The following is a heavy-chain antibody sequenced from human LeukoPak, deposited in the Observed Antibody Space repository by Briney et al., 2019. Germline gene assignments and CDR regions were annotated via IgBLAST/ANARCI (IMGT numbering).Heavy chain of an antibody. D-gene: IGHD3-22*01. V-gene: IGHV4-39*07. CDR1: GGSISSSSYY. CDR2: IHYSGST. J-gene: IGHJ4*02. Sequence: SETLSLTCTVSGGSISSSSYYWGWIRQPPGKGLEWIGSIHYSGSTYYNPSLKSRVTISVDTSKNQFSLKLSSVTAADTAVYYCATTYYYDSSGYYFVYWGQGTLVTVSS. CDR3: ATTYYYDSSGYYFVY.